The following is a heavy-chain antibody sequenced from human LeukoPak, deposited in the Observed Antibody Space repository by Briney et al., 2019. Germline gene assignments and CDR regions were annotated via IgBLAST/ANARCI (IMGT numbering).Heavy chain of an antibody. Sequence: GGSLRLSCAASGFTFSSYSMNWVRQAPGKGLEWVSSISGSSSYIYYADSVKGRFTISRDNSKSTLYLQMNSLRAEDTAVYYCAKEGPALIAAAGIDYWGQGTLVTVAS. CDR1: GFTFSSYS. J-gene: IGHJ4*02. D-gene: IGHD6-13*01. CDR3: AKEGPALIAAAGIDY. CDR2: ISGSSSYI. V-gene: IGHV3-21*01.